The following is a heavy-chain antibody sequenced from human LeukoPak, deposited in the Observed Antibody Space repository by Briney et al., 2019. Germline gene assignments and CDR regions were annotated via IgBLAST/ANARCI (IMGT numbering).Heavy chain of an antibody. J-gene: IGHJ4*02. D-gene: IGHD6-13*01. V-gene: IGHV4-59*01. CDR1: GGSISSYY. CDR2: IYYSGST. Sequence: SQTLSLTCTVSGGSISSYYWSWIRQPPEKGLEWIGYIYYSGSTNYNPSLKSRVTISVDTSENQFSLKLSSVTAADTAVYYCARQQQLVGIDYWGQGTLVTVSS. CDR3: ARQQQLVGIDY.